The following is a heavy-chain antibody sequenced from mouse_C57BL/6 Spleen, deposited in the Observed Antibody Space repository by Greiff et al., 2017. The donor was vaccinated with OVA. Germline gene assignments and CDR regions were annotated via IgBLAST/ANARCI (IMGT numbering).Heavy chain of an antibody. CDR3: ARLAPYGDGSSYDAMDY. CDR2: IDPSDSET. J-gene: IGHJ4*01. V-gene: IGHV1-52*01. Sequence: QVQLQQPVAELVRPGSSVKLSCTASGYTFTSYWMHWVKQRPIQGLEWIGNIDPSDSETHYNQKFKDKATLTVDKSSSTAYMQLSSLTSDDSAVYYAARLAPYGDGSSYDAMDYWGQGTSVTVSS. D-gene: IGHD1-1*01. CDR1: GYTFTSYW.